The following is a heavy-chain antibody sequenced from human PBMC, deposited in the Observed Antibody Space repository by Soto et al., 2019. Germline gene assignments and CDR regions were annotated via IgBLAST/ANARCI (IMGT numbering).Heavy chain of an antibody. CDR3: ASGPDPLYYYMDV. CDR2: IYYSGST. V-gene: IGHV4-59*08. CDR1: GRSIISYC. J-gene: IGHJ6*03. Sequence: ASETLSLTCTVSGRSIISYCWIWIRQPPGKGLEWIGYIYYSGSTNYNPSLKSRVTISVDTSKNQFSLKLSSVTAADTAVYYCASGPDPLYYYMDVWGKGTTVTVSS.